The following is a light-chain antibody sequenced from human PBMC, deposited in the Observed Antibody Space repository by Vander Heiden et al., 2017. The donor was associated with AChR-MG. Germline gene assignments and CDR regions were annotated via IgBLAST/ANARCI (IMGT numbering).Light chain of an antibody. CDR1: SSDVGGYDY. J-gene: IGLJ3*02. CDR3: CSYAGTYGLWV. Sequence: QSALTQPRSVSGSPGQSVTISCTGTSSDVGGYDYVSWFQQHPGKAPKLMISDVSKRPSGVPDRFSGSKSGNTASLTISGLQAEDEADYYCCSYAGTYGLWVFGGGTKLTVL. CDR2: DVS. V-gene: IGLV2-11*01.